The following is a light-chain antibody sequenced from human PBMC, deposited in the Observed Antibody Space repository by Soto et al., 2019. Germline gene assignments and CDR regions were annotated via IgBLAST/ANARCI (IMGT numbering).Light chain of an antibody. V-gene: IGLV2-23*01. Sequence: QSALTQPASVSGSRGQSITISCTGIGTYKLVAWYQQHPGKAPKFIIYEGTKRPSGISSRFSGSKSGNTASLTISGLQAEDEADYYCSLYAGDTTSYVFGTGTKVTVL. CDR3: SLYAGDTTSYV. CDR2: EGT. J-gene: IGLJ1*01. CDR1: GTYKL.